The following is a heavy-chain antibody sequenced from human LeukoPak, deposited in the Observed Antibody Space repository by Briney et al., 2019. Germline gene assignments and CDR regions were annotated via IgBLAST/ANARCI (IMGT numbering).Heavy chain of an antibody. CDR3: APIEGTTVTTSTPNYYYGMDV. CDR1: GYTFTGYY. CDR2: INPNSGGT. J-gene: IGHJ6*02. D-gene: IGHD4-17*01. V-gene: IGHV1-2*04. Sequence: GASVKVSCKASGYTFTGYYMHWVRQAPGQGLEWMGWINPNSGGTNYAQKFQGWVTMTRDTSISTAYMELSRLRSDDTAVYYCAPIEGTTVTTSTPNYYYGMDVWGQGTTVTVSS.